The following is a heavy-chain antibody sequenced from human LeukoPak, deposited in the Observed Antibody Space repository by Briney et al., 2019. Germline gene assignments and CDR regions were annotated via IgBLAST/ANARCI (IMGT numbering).Heavy chain of an antibody. V-gene: IGHV3-11*04. J-gene: IGHJ4*02. D-gene: IGHD1-14*01. CDR3: ARGPSGGQIY. CDR1: GFAFSDYY. CDR2: ISSSSSTI. Sequence: PGGSLRLSCAASGFAFSDYYMNWIRQAPGKGLEWVSYISSSSSTIYYADSVKGRFTISRDNAKNSLYLQMDSLRAEDTAVYYCARGPSGGQIYWGQGTLVTVSS.